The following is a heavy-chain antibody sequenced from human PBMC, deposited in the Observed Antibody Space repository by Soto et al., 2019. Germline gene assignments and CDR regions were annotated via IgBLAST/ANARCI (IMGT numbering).Heavy chain of an antibody. D-gene: IGHD3-22*01. CDR3: ARDRSASSGYHYYFDY. CDR2: IYYSGST. J-gene: IGHJ4*02. CDR1: GGSMSSGDYY. Sequence: SETLSLTCTVSGGSMSSGDYYWSWIRQPPGKGLEWIGYIYYSGSTYYSPSLKTRFTISVDRSKNQFSLKLSSVTAADTAVYYCARDRSASSGYHYYFDYWGQGALVTVSS. V-gene: IGHV4-30-4*01.